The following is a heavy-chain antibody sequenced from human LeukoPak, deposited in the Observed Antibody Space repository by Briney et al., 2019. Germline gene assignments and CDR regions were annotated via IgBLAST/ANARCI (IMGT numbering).Heavy chain of an antibody. CDR3: VRDADTNSRYSRFDY. Sequence: TGGSLRLSCAASGFNIGDYFMTWIRQAPGRGLEWISYINSRGSSMYYAVSVKGRFIISRDNTENSLFLQMSSLRAEDTGVYYCVRDADTNSRYSRFDYWGQGALVTVSS. J-gene: IGHJ4*02. CDR1: GFNIGDYF. V-gene: IGHV3-11*04. CDR2: INSRGSSM. D-gene: IGHD2/OR15-2a*01.